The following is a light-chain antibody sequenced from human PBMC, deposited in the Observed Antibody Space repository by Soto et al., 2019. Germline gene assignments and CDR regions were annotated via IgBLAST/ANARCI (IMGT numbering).Light chain of an antibody. CDR3: HQYGSSPGT. V-gene: IGKV3-20*01. CDR1: QSVSSSY. CDR2: GAS. J-gene: IGKJ2*01. Sequence: ELVLTQSPGTLSLSPGERATLSCMASQSVSSSYLAWYQQKPGQAPRLLIYGASIRATGIPDMFSDSGSGTDFTFTISRREPEDFAVYYCHQYGSSPGTFGQGTKLEIK.